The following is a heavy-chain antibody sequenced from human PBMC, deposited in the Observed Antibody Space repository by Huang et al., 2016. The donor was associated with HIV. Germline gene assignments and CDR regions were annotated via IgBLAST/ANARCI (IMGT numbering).Heavy chain of an antibody. D-gene: IGHD3-22*01. V-gene: IGHV4-4*07. CDR3: AREGGAYDSSSYYFWHFDL. CDR1: GDSMSDYF. Sequence: QVQLQESGPGLVKPSETLSLTCTFSGDSMSDYFWSWVRQPAGKGLEWVGRVYTSGNTNYNPSLKRRVAMSIDTSKKQFSLKLTSVTAADTAVYYCAREGGAYDSSSYYFWHFDLWGRGTLVAVSS. CDR2: VYTSGNT. J-gene: IGHJ2*01.